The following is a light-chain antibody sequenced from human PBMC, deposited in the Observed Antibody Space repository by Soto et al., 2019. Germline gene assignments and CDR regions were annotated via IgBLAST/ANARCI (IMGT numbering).Light chain of an antibody. V-gene: IGKV1-5*03. J-gene: IGKJ1*01. CDR1: QSISIW. CDR2: KAS. Sequence: DIQMTQSPSTLSASVGDRVAITCRASQSISIWLAWYQQKPGKAPKLLIYKASSLESGVPSSFSGSGSGTEFPLTISSLQPDDFATYYCQQYNDYSWTFGQGTKVEIK. CDR3: QQYNDYSWT.